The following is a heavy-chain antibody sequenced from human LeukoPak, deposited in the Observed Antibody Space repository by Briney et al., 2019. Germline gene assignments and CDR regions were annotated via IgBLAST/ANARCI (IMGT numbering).Heavy chain of an antibody. J-gene: IGHJ3*02. CDR2: IKSKTDGGTT. V-gene: IGHV3-15*01. CDR1: GFTVSTNC. CDR3: TTGLLWFGELLTGDAFDI. Sequence: GSLRLSCAASGFTVSTNCMTWVRQAPGKGLEWVGRIKSKTDGGTTDYAAPVKGRFTISRDDSKNTLYLQMNSLKTEDTAVCYCTTGLLWFGELLTGDAFDIWGQGTMVTVSS. D-gene: IGHD3-10*01.